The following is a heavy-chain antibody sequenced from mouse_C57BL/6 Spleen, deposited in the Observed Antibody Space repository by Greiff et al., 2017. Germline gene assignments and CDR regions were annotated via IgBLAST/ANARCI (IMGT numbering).Heavy chain of an antibody. Sequence: QVQLQQSGAELVRPGTSVKVSCKASGYAFTNYLIEWVKQRPGQGLEWIGVINPGSGGTNYNEKFKGKAALTADKSSSTAYMQLSSLTSEDSAVYFCARNPFDYWGQGTTLTVSS. CDR1: GYAFTNYL. CDR3: ARNPFDY. V-gene: IGHV1-54*01. J-gene: IGHJ2*01. CDR2: INPGSGGT.